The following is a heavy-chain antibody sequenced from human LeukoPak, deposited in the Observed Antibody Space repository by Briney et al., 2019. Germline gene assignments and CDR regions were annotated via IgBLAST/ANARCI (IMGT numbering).Heavy chain of an antibody. D-gene: IGHD3-10*01. CDR3: AREHYYGSGLRYYYYYYMDV. J-gene: IGHJ6*03. V-gene: IGHV4-38-2*02. Sequence: SETLSLTCTVSGYSISSGYYWGWIRQPPGKGLEWIGSIYHSGSTYYNTSLKSRVTISVDTSKNQFSLKLSSVTAADTAVYYCAREHYYGSGLRYYYYYYMDVWGTGTTVTISS. CDR2: IYHSGST. CDR1: GYSISSGYY.